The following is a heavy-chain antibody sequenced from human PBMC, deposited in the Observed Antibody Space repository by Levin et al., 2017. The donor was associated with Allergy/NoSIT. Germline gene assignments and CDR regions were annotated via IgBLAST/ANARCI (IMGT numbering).Heavy chain of an antibody. Sequence: ASVKVSCKTYGGIFNNYTITWVRQAPGQGLEWMGGTIPMSGAANYARKFQGRLTITADVSTSTAYLELRSLTSEDTAVYFCARELVDYGMMNTRWGMDVWGKGTTVTVSS. J-gene: IGHJ6*03. V-gene: IGHV1-69*13. CDR2: TIPMSGAA. D-gene: IGHD2-8*02. CDR3: ARELVDYGMMNTRWGMDV. CDR1: GGIFNNYT.